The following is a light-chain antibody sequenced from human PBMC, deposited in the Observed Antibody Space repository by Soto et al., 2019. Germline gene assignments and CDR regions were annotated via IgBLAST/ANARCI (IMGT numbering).Light chain of an antibody. V-gene: IGLV2-23*01. CDR1: SSDVGSSNL. CDR3: CSFARSSSFHA. CDR2: EGD. Sequence: QSVLTQPASVSGSPGQSITISCSGTSSDVGSSNLVSWYQQHPGKAPKLIIFEGDRRPSGVSGRFSGSKSGNTASLTISGLQAEDEADYYCCSFARSSSFHAFGTGTKLTVL. J-gene: IGLJ1*01.